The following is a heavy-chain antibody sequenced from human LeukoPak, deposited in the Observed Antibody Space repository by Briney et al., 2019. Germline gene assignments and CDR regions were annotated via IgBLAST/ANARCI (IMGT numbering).Heavy chain of an antibody. D-gene: IGHD3-3*02. V-gene: IGHV4-34*01. J-gene: IGHJ4*02. CDR1: GGSFSGYY. CDR2: INHSGST. Sequence: SETLSLTRAVYGGSFSGYYWSWIRQPPGKGLEWIGEINHSGSTNYNPSLKSRVTISVDTSKNQFSLKLSSVAAADTAVYYCAAFSDWDIYWGQGTLVTVSS. CDR3: AAFSDWDIY.